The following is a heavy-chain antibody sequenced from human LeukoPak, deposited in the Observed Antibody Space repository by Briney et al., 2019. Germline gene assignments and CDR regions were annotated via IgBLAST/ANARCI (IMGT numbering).Heavy chain of an antibody. V-gene: IGHV3-23*01. Sequence: GGSLRLSCAASGFTFSSYAMSWVRHAAGKGLELVSAISGSGGSTYYADSVKGRFTISRDNSKNTLYLQMNSLRAEDTAVYYCAKASGSSSWPIDYWGQGTLVTVSS. CDR3: AKASGSSSWPIDY. D-gene: IGHD6-13*01. CDR1: GFTFSSYA. J-gene: IGHJ4*02. CDR2: ISGSGGST.